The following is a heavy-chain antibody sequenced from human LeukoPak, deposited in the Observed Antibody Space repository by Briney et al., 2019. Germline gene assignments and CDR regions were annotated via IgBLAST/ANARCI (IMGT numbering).Heavy chain of an antibody. D-gene: IGHD3-3*01. CDR3: ARTTITIFGVVIFDY. J-gene: IGHJ4*02. CDR2: IYYSGST. Sequence: SETLSLTRTVSGGSISSYYWSWIRQPPGKGLEWIGYIYYSGSTNYNPSLKSRVTISVDTSKNQFSLKLSSVTAADTAVYYCARTTITIFGVVIFDYWGQGTLVTVSS. V-gene: IGHV4-59*01. CDR1: GGSISSYY.